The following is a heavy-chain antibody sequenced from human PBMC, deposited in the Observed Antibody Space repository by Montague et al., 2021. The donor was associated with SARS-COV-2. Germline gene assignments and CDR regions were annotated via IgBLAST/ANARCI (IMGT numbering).Heavy chain of an antibody. V-gene: IGHV3-48*03. D-gene: IGHD3-10*01. J-gene: IGHJ6*02. CDR2: ITSDGGII. CDR1: GFTFSRHE. Sequence: SLRLSCAASGFTFSRHEVNWVRQAPGKGLEWVSYITSDGGIIYYADFVEGRFTISRDNAKNSLYLHMNSLRVGDTAVYYSATLARGLFDHGMDVWGQGTTVTVSS. CDR3: ATLARGLFDHGMDV.